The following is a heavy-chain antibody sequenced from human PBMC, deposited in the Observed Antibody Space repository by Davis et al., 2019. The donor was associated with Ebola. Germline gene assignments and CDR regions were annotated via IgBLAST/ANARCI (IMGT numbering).Heavy chain of an antibody. CDR2: INSDGSST. D-gene: IGHD2-8*02. Sequence: PGGSLRLSCAASGFTFSSYWMHWVRQAPGKGLVWVSRINSDGSSTSYADSVKGRFTISRDNAKNTLYLQMNNLRAEDTAVYYCARAPHCGGGVCNGFHYYGMDVWGQGTTVTVSS. CDR3: ARAPHCGGGVCNGFHYYGMDV. V-gene: IGHV3-74*01. CDR1: GFTFSSYW. J-gene: IGHJ6*02.